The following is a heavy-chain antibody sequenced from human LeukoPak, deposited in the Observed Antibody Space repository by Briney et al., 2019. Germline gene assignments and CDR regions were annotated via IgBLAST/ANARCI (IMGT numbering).Heavy chain of an antibody. Sequence: SETLSLTCAVYGGSFSGYYWSWIRQPSGKGLEWIGEINHSGSTNYNPSLKSRVTISVDTSKNQFSLKLSSVTAADTAVYYCARGVTRVIYYYGSGSYHDYWGQGTLVTVSS. CDR3: ARGVTRVIYYYGSGSYHDY. D-gene: IGHD3-10*01. J-gene: IGHJ4*02. CDR1: GGSFSGYY. CDR2: INHSGST. V-gene: IGHV4-34*01.